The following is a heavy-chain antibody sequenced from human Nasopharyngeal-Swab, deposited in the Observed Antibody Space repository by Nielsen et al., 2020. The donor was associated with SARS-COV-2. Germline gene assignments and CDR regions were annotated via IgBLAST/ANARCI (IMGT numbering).Heavy chain of an antibody. CDR1: GITFSNAW. D-gene: IGHD2-2*01. J-gene: IGHJ6*03. CDR3: TGRDCSGTRCYAYTPSNSGVYHYYYMDV. CDR2: IKSKTDGSNN. V-gene: IGHV3-15*01. Sequence: GGSLRLSCAASGITFSNAWMSWVRQAPGKGLEWVGPIKSKTDGSNNDDAVPVKGTIAISRDDSKNTMFLQMDGLKTEDTAVYSCTGRDCSGTRCYAYTPSNSGVYHYYYMDVWGKGTTVTVSS.